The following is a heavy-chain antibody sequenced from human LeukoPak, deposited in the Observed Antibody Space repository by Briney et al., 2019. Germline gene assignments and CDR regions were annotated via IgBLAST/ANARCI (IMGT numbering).Heavy chain of an antibody. J-gene: IGHJ4*02. Sequence: PGRSLRLSCAASGFTFSSYGMHWVRQAPGKGLEWVAVISYDGSNKYYADSVKGRFTISRDNSKNTLYLQMNSLRAEDTAVYYCAKALLPIAAAVPPFDYWGQGTLVTVSS. CDR1: GFTFSSYG. D-gene: IGHD6-13*01. CDR2: ISYDGSNK. CDR3: AKALLPIAAAVPPFDY. V-gene: IGHV3-30*18.